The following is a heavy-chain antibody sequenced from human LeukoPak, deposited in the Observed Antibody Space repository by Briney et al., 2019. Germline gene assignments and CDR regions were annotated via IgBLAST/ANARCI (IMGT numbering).Heavy chain of an antibody. CDR2: IYTSGST. J-gene: IGHJ4*02. CDR1: GGSISIYC. Sequence: PSETLSLTCTVSGGSISIYCWNWIQQPPGKGLEWIGYIYTSGSTNYNPSLKSRVTISVDTSKNQFSLKLTSVTAADTAVYYCARRSGDGYRRFDYWGRGTLVTVSS. D-gene: IGHD5-24*01. CDR3: ARRSGDGYRRFDY. V-gene: IGHV4-4*09.